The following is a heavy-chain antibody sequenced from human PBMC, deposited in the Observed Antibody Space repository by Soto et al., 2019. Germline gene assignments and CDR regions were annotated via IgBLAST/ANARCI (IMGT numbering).Heavy chain of an antibody. D-gene: IGHD6-19*01. CDR1: GFTFSNAW. J-gene: IGHJ3*02. CDR2: IKSKTDGGTT. Sequence: EVPLVESGGGLVKPGGSLRLSCAASGFTFSNAWMSWVRQAPGKGLEWVGRIKSKTDGGTTDYAAPVKGRFTISRDDSKNTLYLQMNSLKTEDTAVYYCTTQYSSGWYVAFDIWGQGTMVTVSS. CDR3: TTQYSSGWYVAFDI. V-gene: IGHV3-15*01.